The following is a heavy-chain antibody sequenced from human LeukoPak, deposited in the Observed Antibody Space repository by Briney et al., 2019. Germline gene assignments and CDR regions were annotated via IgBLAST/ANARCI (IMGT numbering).Heavy chain of an antibody. CDR3: AKGGRYCSSTSCRDFDY. V-gene: IGHV3-23*01. CDR1: GFTFSSYA. J-gene: IGHJ4*02. CDR2: ISGSGGST. Sequence: GGSLRLSCAAYGFTFSSYAMSWVRQAPGKGLEWVSAISGSGGSTYYADSVKGRFTIPRDNSKNTLYLQMNSLRAEDTAVYYCAKGGRYCSSTSCRDFDYWGQGTLVTVSS. D-gene: IGHD2-2*01.